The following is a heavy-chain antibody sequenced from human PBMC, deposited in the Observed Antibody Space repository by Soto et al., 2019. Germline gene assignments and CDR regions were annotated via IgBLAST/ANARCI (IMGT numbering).Heavy chain of an antibody. CDR1: GFTFSSYA. CDR3: AKYPCHGRCGGPD. D-gene: IGHD2-21*01. CDR2: ISGSGGST. V-gene: IGHV3-23*01. Sequence: EVQLLESGGGLVQPGGSLRLSCAASGFTFSSYAMSWVRQAPGKGLEWVSAISGSGGSTYYADSVKGRVTSSRDNSKNTLYLKMNSLRAEDTAVYYCAKYPCHGRCGGPDCGQGTLVTVSS. J-gene: IGHJ4*02.